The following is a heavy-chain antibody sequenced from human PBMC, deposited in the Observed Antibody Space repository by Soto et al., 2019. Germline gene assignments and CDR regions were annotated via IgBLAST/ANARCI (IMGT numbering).Heavy chain of an antibody. J-gene: IGHJ4*02. CDR1: SGSFTSNNW. Sequence: SETLSLTCAVSSGSFTSNNWWTWVRQPPGQGLEWIGEIYRTGSTNYNPSLKSRVTISLDKSEKQISLKVTSLTAADTAVYYCASRDPGASVDYWGQGTLVTVSS. D-gene: IGHD1-26*01. CDR2: IYRTGST. CDR3: ASRDPGASVDY. V-gene: IGHV4-4*02.